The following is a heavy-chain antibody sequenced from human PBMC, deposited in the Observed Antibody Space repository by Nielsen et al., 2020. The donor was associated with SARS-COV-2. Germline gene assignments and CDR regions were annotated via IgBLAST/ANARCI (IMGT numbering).Heavy chain of an antibody. D-gene: IGHD6-13*01. CDR2: FYYSGST. J-gene: IGHJ5*02. CDR3: ARRIAANWFDL. V-gene: IGHV4-61*01. Sequence: SETLSLTCTVSGGSVSSGSHYWSWIRQSPGKGLEWIGYFYYSGSTNYNPSLKSRLTISLITSKNQVSLELTSMTAADTAVYYCARRIAANWFDLWGQGILVTVSS. CDR1: GGSVSSGSHY.